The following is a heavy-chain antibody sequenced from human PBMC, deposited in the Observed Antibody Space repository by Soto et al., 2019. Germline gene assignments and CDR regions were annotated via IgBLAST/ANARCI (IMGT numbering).Heavy chain of an antibody. D-gene: IGHD4-4*01. J-gene: IGHJ4*02. Sequence: QVQLQESGPGLVKPSETLSLTCTVSGGSVCSGSYYWSWIRQPPGKGLEWIGYIYYSGSTNYNPSLKSRVTISVDTSKNQFSLKLSSVTAADTAVYYCARMPNYANSPLFDYWGQGTLVTVSS. CDR3: ARMPNYANSPLFDY. CDR1: GGSVCSGSYY. CDR2: IYYSGST. V-gene: IGHV4-61*01.